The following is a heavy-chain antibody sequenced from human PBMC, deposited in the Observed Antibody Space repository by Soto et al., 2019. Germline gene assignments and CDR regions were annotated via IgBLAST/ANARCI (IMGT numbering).Heavy chain of an antibody. J-gene: IGHJ4*02. D-gene: IGHD5-18*01. CDR1: GGTFSSYT. Sequence: GASVKVSWKASGGTFSSYTISWVRQAPGQGLEWMGRIIPILGITNYAQKFQGRVTITADKSTSTAYMELSSLRSEDTAVYYCARANSYGPTASDYWGQGTLVTVSS. CDR2: IIPILGIT. V-gene: IGHV1-69*02. CDR3: ARANSYGPTASDY.